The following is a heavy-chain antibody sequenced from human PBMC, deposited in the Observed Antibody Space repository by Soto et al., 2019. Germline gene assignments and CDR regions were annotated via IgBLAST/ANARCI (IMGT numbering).Heavy chain of an antibody. CDR1: GYIFTSYY. V-gene: IGHV1-46*01. CDR3: ARDYGGHAG. Sequence: ASVKVSCKASGYIFTSYYIHWVRQAPGQGLEWMGWINPFDGSRMFAQSFQGRVTMTRDTSTSTVYMEVSSLRSDDTAVYYCARDYGGHAGWGQGTLVTVSS. J-gene: IGHJ4*02. D-gene: IGHD5-12*01. CDR2: INPFDGSR.